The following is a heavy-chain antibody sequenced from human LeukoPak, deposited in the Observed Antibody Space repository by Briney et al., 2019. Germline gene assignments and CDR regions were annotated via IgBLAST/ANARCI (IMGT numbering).Heavy chain of an antibody. V-gene: IGHV3-9*01. CDR3: AKASGYTYGFYYFDY. D-gene: IGHD5-18*01. CDR2: ISWNSGSI. CDR1: GFTFDDYA. Sequence: GRSLRLSCAASGFTFDDYAMHWVRQAPGKGLEWVSGISWNSGSIGYADSVKGRFTISRDNAKNSVYLQMNSLKPEDTALYYCAKASGYTYGFYYFDYWGQGTLVTVSS. J-gene: IGHJ4*02.